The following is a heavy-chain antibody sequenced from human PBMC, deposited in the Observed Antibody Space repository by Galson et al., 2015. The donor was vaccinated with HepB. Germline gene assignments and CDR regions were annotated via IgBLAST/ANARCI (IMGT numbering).Heavy chain of an antibody. CDR3: AADGDPTSSSWYYFDY. D-gene: IGHD6-13*01. Sequence: SVKVSCKASGFTFTSSAVQWVRQARGQRLEWIVWIVVGSGNTNYAQKFQERVTITRDMSTSTAYMELSSLRSEDTAVYYCAADGDPTSSSWYYFDYWGQGTLVTVSS. CDR2: IVVGSGNT. V-gene: IGHV1-58*01. CDR1: GFTFTSSA. J-gene: IGHJ4*02.